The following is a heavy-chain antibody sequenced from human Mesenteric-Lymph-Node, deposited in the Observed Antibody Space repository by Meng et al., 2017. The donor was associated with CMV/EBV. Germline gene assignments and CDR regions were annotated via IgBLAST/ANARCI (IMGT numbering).Heavy chain of an antibody. Sequence: GESLKISCAASGFTVSTNYMTWVRQAPGKGLEWVSIIYSGGGTYYADSVKGRFTISRDNSKNTLYLQMNSLRVEDTAVYFCARGGIAPAAIWPIVDYWGQGTLVTVSS. J-gene: IGHJ4*02. D-gene: IGHD2-2*01. CDR1: GFTVSTNY. CDR3: ARGGIAPAAIWPIVDY. CDR2: IYSGGGT. V-gene: IGHV3-53*01.